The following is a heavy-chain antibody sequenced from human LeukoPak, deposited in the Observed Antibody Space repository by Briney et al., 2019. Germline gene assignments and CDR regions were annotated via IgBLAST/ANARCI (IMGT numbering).Heavy chain of an antibody. Sequence: SETLSLTCAVSGGSISSSNWWSWVRQPPGKGLEWIGEIYHSGSTNYNPSLKSRVTISVDKSKNQFSLKLSSVTAADTAVYYCAREANYYGSGSYFEGTFDYWGQGSLVTVSS. D-gene: IGHD3-10*01. J-gene: IGHJ4*02. CDR1: GGSISSSNW. CDR2: IYHSGST. CDR3: AREANYYGSGSYFEGTFDY. V-gene: IGHV4-4*02.